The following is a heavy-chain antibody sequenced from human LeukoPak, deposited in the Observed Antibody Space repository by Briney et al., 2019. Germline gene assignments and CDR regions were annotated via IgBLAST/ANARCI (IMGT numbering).Heavy chain of an antibody. CDR3: AREKITMVRGVMVQ. CDR1: GGSISSSSYY. D-gene: IGHD3-10*01. Sequence: SETLSLTCTVSGGSISSSSYYWGWIRQPPGKGLEWIGSIYYSGSTYYNPSLKSRVTISVDTSKNQFSLKLSSVTAADTAVYYCAREKITMVRGVMVQWGQGTLVTVSS. CDR2: IYYSGST. J-gene: IGHJ4*02. V-gene: IGHV4-39*07.